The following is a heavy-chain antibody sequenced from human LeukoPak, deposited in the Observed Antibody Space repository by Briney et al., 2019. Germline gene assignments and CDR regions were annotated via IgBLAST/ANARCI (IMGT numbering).Heavy chain of an antibody. CDR1: GGSISRGSYY. J-gene: IGHJ4*02. V-gene: IGHV4-61*02. CDR3: ARDHATTGFYFDY. CDR2: IYTSGST. Sequence: SETLSLTCTVSGGSISRGSYYWSWIRQPAGKGLEWIGRIYTSGSTNYNPSLKSRVTISVDTYKNPFSLKLSSLTAADTAVYYCARDHATTGFYFDYWGQGTLVTVSS. D-gene: IGHD4-17*01.